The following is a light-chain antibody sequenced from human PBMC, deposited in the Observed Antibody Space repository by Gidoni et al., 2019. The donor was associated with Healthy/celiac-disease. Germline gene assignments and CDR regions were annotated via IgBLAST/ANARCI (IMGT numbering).Light chain of an antibody. CDR1: SSNIGAGYD. Sequence: QSVLTPPPSVPGAPAQRVTISCTGSSSNIGAGYDVHWYQQLPGTAPKLLIYGNSNRPSGVPDRFSGSKSGTSASLAITGLQAEDEADYYCQSYDSSLFWVFGGGTKLTVL. CDR2: GNS. CDR3: QSYDSSLFWV. J-gene: IGLJ3*02. V-gene: IGLV1-40*01.